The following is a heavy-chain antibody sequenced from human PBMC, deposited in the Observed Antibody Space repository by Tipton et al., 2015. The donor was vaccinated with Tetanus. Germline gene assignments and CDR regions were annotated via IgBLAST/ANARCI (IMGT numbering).Heavy chain of an antibody. V-gene: IGHV4-39*01. D-gene: IGHD2-2*01. CDR3: ASTIESAAANWYFDP. Sequence: LRLSCTVSGGSISSSSYYWGWIRQPPGKGLEWIGSIYYSGSTYYNPSLKSRVTISVDTSKNQFSLKLSSVTAADTAVYYCASTIESAAANWYFDPWGRGTLVTVSS. CDR1: GGSISSSSYY. CDR2: IYYSGST. J-gene: IGHJ2*01.